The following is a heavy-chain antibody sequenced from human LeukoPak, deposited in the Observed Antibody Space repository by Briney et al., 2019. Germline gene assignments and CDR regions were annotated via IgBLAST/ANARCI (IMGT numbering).Heavy chain of an antibody. CDR2: IYYSGST. Sequence: SETLSLTCAVYGGSFSGYYWGWIRQPPGKGLEWIGSIYYSGSTYYNPSLKSRVTISVDTSKNQFSLKLSSVTAADTAVYYCARLGQYYDSSGYSGYFDYWGQGTLVTVSS. CDR3: ARLGQYYDSSGYSGYFDY. D-gene: IGHD3-22*01. V-gene: IGHV4-39*01. CDR1: GGSFSGYY. J-gene: IGHJ4*02.